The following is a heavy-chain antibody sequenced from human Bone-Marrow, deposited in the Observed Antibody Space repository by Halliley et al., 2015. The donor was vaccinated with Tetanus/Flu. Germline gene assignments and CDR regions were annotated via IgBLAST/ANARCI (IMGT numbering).Heavy chain of an antibody. V-gene: IGHV4-38-2*01. CDR3: ARSRAVAGDALDI. Sequence: TLSLTCGVSDYSISFGYYWGWIRQPPGKGLEWIGEIYHTGSTNFNPSLMSRVTISVDRSKNQFSLRVTSVTAADTAVYYCARSRAVAGDALDIWGQGTMVTVSS. CDR1: DYSISFGYY. D-gene: IGHD6-19*01. CDR2: IYHTGST. J-gene: IGHJ3*02.